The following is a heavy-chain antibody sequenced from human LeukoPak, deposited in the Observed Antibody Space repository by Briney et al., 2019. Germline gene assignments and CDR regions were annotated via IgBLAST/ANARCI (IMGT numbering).Heavy chain of an antibody. Sequence: ASVKVCCKASGYTFTSYYMHWVRQAPGQGLEWMGIINPSGGSTSYAQKFQGRVTMTRDMSTTTVYLELSSLRSEDTAVYYCAREIDMISDAFDIWGQGTMVTVSS. V-gene: IGHV1-46*01. J-gene: IGHJ3*02. CDR1: GYTFTSYY. D-gene: IGHD3-22*01. CDR3: AREIDMISDAFDI. CDR2: INPSGGST.